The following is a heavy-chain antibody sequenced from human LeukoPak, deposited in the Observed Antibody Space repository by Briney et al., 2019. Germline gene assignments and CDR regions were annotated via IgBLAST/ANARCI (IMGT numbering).Heavy chain of an antibody. J-gene: IGHJ4*02. CDR2: IYYSGST. V-gene: IGHV4-59*08. CDR3: ARHRGPEYYYDSSGYYFDY. Sequence: SETLSLTCTVSGGSISSYYWSWIRQPPGKGLEWIGYIYYSGSTNYNPSLKRRVTISVDTSKNQFSLKLSSVTAADTAVYYCARHRGPEYYYDSSGYYFDYWGQGTLVTVSS. CDR1: GGSISSYY. D-gene: IGHD3-22*01.